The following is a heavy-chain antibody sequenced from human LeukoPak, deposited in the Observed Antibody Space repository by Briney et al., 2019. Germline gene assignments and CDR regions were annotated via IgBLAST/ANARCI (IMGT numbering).Heavy chain of an antibody. CDR2: ISGSGGST. D-gene: IGHD3-10*01. J-gene: IGHJ5*02. CDR3: AQRSHYGSGSYFPFDP. V-gene: IGHV3-23*01. Sequence: PGGSLRLSCAASGFTFSSYAMSWVRQAPGKGLEWVSAISGSGGSTYYADSVKGRFTISRDNSKNTLYLQMNSLRAEDTAVYYCAQRSHYGSGSYFPFDPWGQGTLVTVSS. CDR1: GFTFSSYA.